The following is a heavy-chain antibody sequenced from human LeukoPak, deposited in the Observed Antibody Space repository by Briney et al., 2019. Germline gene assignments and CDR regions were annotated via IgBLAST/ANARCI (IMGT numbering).Heavy chain of an antibody. Sequence: PGGSLRLSCAASGFTLSSYGMHWVRQAPGKGVEGEAVISYDGSNKYYADPVKGRFTISRDNSKNTLYLQMNSLTAEDTAVYYCAKDGHYYDSSGYYPIYYYYYMDVWGKGTTVTVSS. CDR2: ISYDGSNK. J-gene: IGHJ6*03. D-gene: IGHD3-22*01. V-gene: IGHV3-30*18. CDR1: GFTLSSYG. CDR3: AKDGHYYDSSGYYPIYYYYYMDV.